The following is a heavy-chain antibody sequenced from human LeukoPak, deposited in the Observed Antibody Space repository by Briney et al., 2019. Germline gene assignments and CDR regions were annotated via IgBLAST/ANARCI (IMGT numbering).Heavy chain of an antibody. V-gene: IGHV1-2*02. CDR3: ATVPERRFLEWLPLVY. CDR2: INPNSAGT. CDR1: GYTFTGYY. D-gene: IGHD3-3*01. J-gene: IGHJ4*02. Sequence: ASVKVSCKASGYTFTGYYVHWVRQAPGQGLEWMGWINPNSAGTNYAQKFQGRVTMTRDTSISTAYMELSRLRSDDTAVYYCATVPERRFLEWLPLVYWGQGTLVTVSS.